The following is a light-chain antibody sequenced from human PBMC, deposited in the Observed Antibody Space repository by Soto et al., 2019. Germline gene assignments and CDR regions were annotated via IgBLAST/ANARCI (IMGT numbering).Light chain of an antibody. J-gene: IGKJ1*01. CDR1: QSVSSY. V-gene: IGKV3-11*01. Sequence: EIVLTQSPATLSLSPGERATLSCRASQSVSSYLAWYQQKPGQAPRLLIYDASNRATGIPARFSGNGSGTDFTLTISSLEPEDFAVYYCQQRSASPWTFGQGTKVEIK. CDR3: QQRSASPWT. CDR2: DAS.